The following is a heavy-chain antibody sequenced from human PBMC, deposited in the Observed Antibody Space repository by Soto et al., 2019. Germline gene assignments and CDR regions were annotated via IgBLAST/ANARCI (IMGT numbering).Heavy chain of an antibody. Sequence: SETLSLTCTVSGGSITSGSSYWGWIRQPPGKGLEWIGSIYFSGNTYYSPSLKSRVTISVDTSRNQFSLRLNSVTATDTAVYYCAKHPLYCSGCTCYLDYFDSWGQGTLVTVSS. J-gene: IGHJ4*02. V-gene: IGHV4-39*01. CDR3: AKHPLYCSGCTCYLDYFDS. CDR2: IYFSGNT. D-gene: IGHD2-15*01. CDR1: GGSITSGSSY.